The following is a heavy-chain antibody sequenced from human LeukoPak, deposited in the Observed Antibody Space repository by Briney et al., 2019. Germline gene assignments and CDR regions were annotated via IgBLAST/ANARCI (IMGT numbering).Heavy chain of an antibody. D-gene: IGHD5-24*01. J-gene: IGHJ3*01. V-gene: IGHV3-33*06. CDR3: AKVARDGYNDY. CDR2: IWYDGSNK. CDR1: AFTFSSSG. Sequence: PGGSLRLSCAASAFTFSSSGMHWVRQAPGSGLEWVAVIWYDGSNKYYADSVKGRFTISRDNSKNTLYLQMNSLRAEDTALYYCAKVARDGYNDYWGQGTMVTVSS.